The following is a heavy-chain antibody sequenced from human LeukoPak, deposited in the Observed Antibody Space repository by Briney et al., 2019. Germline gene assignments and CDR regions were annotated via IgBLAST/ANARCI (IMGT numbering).Heavy chain of an antibody. D-gene: IGHD3-10*01. J-gene: IGHJ3*02. V-gene: IGHV3-21*01. Sequence: GGSLRLSCAASGFTFSSYNMNWVRQAPGKGLEWVSSISGSGTYMFYPDSVKGRFTIPRDNARNSLYLQMSSLRAEDTAVYYCARDYYFASGTPHAFDIWGQGTMVTVSS. CDR2: ISGSGTYM. CDR3: ARDYYFASGTPHAFDI. CDR1: GFTFSSYN.